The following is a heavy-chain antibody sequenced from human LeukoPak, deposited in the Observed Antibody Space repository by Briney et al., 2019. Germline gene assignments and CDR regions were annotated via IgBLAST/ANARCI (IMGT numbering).Heavy chain of an antibody. CDR1: GHTFTGYY. D-gene: IGHD6-13*01. Sequence: ASVTVSCKASGHTFTGYYMNWVRQAPGQGLEWMGWINPNSGGTNYAQKFQGRVTMTRDTPISTAYMELSRLRSDDTAVYYCARAAGHFDYWGQGTLVTVSS. CDR3: ARAAGHFDY. J-gene: IGHJ4*02. V-gene: IGHV1-2*02. CDR2: INPNSGGT.